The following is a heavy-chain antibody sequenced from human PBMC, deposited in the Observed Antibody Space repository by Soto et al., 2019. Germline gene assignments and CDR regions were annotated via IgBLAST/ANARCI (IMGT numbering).Heavy chain of an antibody. CDR2: ISGSGGST. Sequence: EVQLLESGGGLVQPGGSLRLSCAASGFTFSSFAMRWVRQAPGKGLEWVSAISGSGGSTYYADSVKGRFTISRDNSKNTLYLQMNSLRAEDTAVYYCAKAPGYSSSWYGYWGQGTLVTVSS. J-gene: IGHJ4*02. CDR3: AKAPGYSSSWYGY. V-gene: IGHV3-23*01. CDR1: GFTFSSFA. D-gene: IGHD6-13*01.